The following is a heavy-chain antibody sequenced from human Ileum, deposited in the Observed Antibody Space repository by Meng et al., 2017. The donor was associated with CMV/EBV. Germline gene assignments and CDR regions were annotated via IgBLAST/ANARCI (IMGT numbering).Heavy chain of an antibody. D-gene: IGHD1-26*01. V-gene: IGHV3-73*01. CDR2: IRTKTNSYAT. J-gene: IGHJ4*02. CDR3: AKTLVATTEGY. Sequence: GESLKISCAASGFTFSSYWMSWVRQASGKGLEWVGRIRTKTNSYATAYAASVKGRFTISRDDSKDTAYLQMNSLKTEDTAVYYCAKTLVATTEGYWGQGTLVTVSS. CDR1: GFTFSSYW.